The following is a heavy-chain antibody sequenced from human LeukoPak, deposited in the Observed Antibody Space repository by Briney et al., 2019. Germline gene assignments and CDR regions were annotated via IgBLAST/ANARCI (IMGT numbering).Heavy chain of an antibody. Sequence: GGSLRLSCAASGFTFSSYAMHWVRQAPGKGLEWVAFISYDGSNKYYADSVKGRFTISRDNSKNTLYLQMNSLRAEDTAVYYCARRGSGSYRFDYWGQGTLVTVSS. CDR2: ISYDGSNK. CDR1: GFTFSSYA. D-gene: IGHD1-26*01. V-gene: IGHV3-30*04. J-gene: IGHJ4*02. CDR3: ARRGSGSYRFDY.